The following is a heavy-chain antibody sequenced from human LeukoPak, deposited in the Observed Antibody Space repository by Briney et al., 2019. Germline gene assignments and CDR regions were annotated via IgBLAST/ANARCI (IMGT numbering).Heavy chain of an antibody. V-gene: IGHV4-59*01. CDR1: GDSISSYY. CDR3: AREGRQDYVYFDC. D-gene: IGHD4-17*01. Sequence: SETLSLTCTVSGDSISSYYWSWIRQPPGKGLKWMGYINYSGNTNYNPSLKSRVTILVDTSKNQFSLRLTSVTAADTAVYYCAREGRQDYVYFDCWGQGTLVTVSS. J-gene: IGHJ4*02. CDR2: INYSGNT.